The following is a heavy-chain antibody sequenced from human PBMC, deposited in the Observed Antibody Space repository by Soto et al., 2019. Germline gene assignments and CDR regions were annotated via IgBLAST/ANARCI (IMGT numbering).Heavy chain of an antibody. Sequence: PSETLSLTCTVSGGSISSYYWSWIRQPPGKGLEWIGYIYYSGRTNYNPSLKSRVTISVDTSKNQFSLKLSSVTAADTAVYYCAGRHGGTLDSWAQRTLVTVSS. D-gene: IGHD2-15*01. J-gene: IGHJ4*02. CDR3: AGRHGGTLDS. V-gene: IGHV4-59*08. CDR1: GGSISSYY. CDR2: IYYSGRT.